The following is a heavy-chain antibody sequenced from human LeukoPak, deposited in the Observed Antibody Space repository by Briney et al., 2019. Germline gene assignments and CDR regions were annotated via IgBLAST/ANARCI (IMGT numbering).Heavy chain of an antibody. CDR2: INWNGGST. V-gene: IGHV3-20*04. D-gene: IGHD2-15*01. Sequence: PGGSLRLSCAASGFTFDDYGMTWVRQAPGKGLEWVSGINWNGGSTGYADSVKGRFSILRDTAKNSLYLQMNSLRAEDTALYYCARGYCSGGSCFLFDHWGQGTLVTVSS. CDR1: GFTFDDYG. CDR3: ARGYCSGGSCFLFDH. J-gene: IGHJ4*02.